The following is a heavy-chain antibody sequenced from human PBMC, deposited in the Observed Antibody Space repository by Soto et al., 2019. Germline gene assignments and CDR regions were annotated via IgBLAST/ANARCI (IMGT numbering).Heavy chain of an antibody. CDR2: IYYSGST. CDR3: ARDHSETLYDSSGSDI. D-gene: IGHD3-22*01. CDR1: GGSISSGDYY. J-gene: IGHJ3*02. V-gene: IGHV4-30-4*01. Sequence: PSETLSLTCTVSGGSISSGDYYWSWIRQPPGKGLEWIGYIYYSGSTYYNPSLKSRVTISVDTSKNQFSLKLSSVTAADTAVYYCARDHSETLYDSSGSDIWGQGTMVTVSS.